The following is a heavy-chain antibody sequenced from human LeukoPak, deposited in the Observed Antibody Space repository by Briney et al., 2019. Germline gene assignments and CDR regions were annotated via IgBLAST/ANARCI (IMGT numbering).Heavy chain of an antibody. Sequence: GGSLRLSCAASGFTFSSYTMHWVRQAPGKGLEGVALISYDGSTKYYADSVKGRFTISRDNSKSTLYLQMNSLRTEDTAVYHCAKDFGSNCCAYLDFWGQGTLLTVSS. CDR2: ISYDGSTK. CDR1: GFTFSSYT. D-gene: IGHD2-2*01. CDR3: AKDFGSNCCAYLDF. J-gene: IGHJ4*02. V-gene: IGHV3-30*04.